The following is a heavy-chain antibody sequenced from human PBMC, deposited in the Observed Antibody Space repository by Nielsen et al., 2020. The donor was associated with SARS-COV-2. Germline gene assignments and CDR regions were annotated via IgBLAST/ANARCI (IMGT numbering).Heavy chain of an antibody. CDR2: INPSGSGT. V-gene: IGHV3-74*01. Sequence: RLSCSASGFTFSSTWMDWVRQAPGQGLVWVSRINPSGSGTTYADFVKGRFAVSRDNAENTVVLQMHSLRVEDTAVYFCAGGADFWTGTQKYYMDVWGKGTTVTVSS. J-gene: IGHJ6*03. CDR3: AGGADFWTGTQKYYMDV. CDR1: GFTFSSTW. D-gene: IGHD3-3*01.